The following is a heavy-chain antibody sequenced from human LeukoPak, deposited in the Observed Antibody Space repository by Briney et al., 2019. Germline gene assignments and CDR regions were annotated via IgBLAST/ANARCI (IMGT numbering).Heavy chain of an antibody. CDR2: ISSSSSTI. V-gene: IGHV3-48*04. J-gene: IGHJ3*02. CDR1: GFTFSSNG. Sequence: GGSLRLSCAASGFTFSSNGMNWVRQAPGKGLEWVSYISSSSSTIYYADSVKGRFTISRDNAKNSLYLQMNSLRAEDTAVYYCASPEGSSGYLDAFDIWGQGTMVTVSS. D-gene: IGHD3-22*01. CDR3: ASPEGSSGYLDAFDI.